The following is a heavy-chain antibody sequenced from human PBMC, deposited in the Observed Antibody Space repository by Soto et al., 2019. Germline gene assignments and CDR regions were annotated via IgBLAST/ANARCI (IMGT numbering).Heavy chain of an antibody. CDR1: GYSFTTSG. J-gene: IGHJ4*02. D-gene: IGHD4-17*01. CDR3: ARRLYGDYDY. Sequence: GSSVKVSCKASGYSFTTSGITWVRQAHGQGLEWMGWISTYNGNTNYAQKLQDRVTLTTDTSTSTAYMELRSLRSDDTAIYYCARRLYGDYDYWGQGTLVTVSS. V-gene: IGHV1-18*01. CDR2: ISTYNGNT.